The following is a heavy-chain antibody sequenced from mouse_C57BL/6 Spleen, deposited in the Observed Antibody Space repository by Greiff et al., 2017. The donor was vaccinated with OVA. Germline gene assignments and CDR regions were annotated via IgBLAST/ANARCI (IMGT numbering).Heavy chain of an antibody. CDR1: GFTFSDYG. V-gene: IGHV5-17*01. CDR3: TRFTTVNPLDY. J-gene: IGHJ2*01. CDR2: ISSGSSTI. Sequence: EVQLVESGGGLVKPGGSLKLSCAASGFTFSDYGMHWVRQAPEKGLEWVAYISSGSSTIYYADTVKGRFTISRDNAKNTLFLQMTSLRSEDTAMYYCTRFTTVNPLDYWGQGTTLTVSS. D-gene: IGHD1-1*01.